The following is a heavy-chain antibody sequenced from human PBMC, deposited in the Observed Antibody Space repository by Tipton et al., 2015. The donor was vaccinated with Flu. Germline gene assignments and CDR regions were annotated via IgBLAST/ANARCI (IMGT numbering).Heavy chain of an antibody. D-gene: IGHD3-3*01. CDR2: IYTSGST. CDR3: ARSKYPPQGGVVDDY. CDR1: GGSISSGSYY. Sequence: TLSLTCTVSGGSISSGSYYWSWIRQPAGKGLEWIGRIYTSGSTNYNPSHKSRVTIAVDTSKNQFSLKLSSVTAADTAVYYCARSKYPPQGGVVDDYWGQGTLVTVSS. J-gene: IGHJ4*02. V-gene: IGHV4-61*02.